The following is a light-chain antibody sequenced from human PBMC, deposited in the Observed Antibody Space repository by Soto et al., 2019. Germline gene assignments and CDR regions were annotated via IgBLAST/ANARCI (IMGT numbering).Light chain of an antibody. CDR1: QSISSW. CDR2: KAS. Sequence: DIQMTQSPSTLSASVGDRVTITCRASQSISSWLAWYQQKPREAPKLLIYKASTLESGVPSRFSGSGSGREFTLTISSLQPDDFATYYCQQYSSGSYTFGQGTKLEIK. V-gene: IGKV1-5*03. CDR3: QQYSSGSYT. J-gene: IGKJ2*01.